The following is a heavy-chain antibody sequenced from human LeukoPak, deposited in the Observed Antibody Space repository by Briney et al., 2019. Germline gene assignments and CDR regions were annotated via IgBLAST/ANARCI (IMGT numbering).Heavy chain of an antibody. CDR3: AKDRRSSPGSADHY. CDR2: ISYDGSNK. J-gene: IGHJ4*02. Sequence: PGRSLRLSCAASGFTFSSYGMHWVRQAPGKGLEWVAVISYDGSNKYYADSVKGRFTISGDNSKNTLYLQMNSLRAEDTAVYYCAKDRRSSPGSADHYWGRGTLVTVSS. CDR1: GFTFSSYG. V-gene: IGHV3-30*18. D-gene: IGHD2-15*01.